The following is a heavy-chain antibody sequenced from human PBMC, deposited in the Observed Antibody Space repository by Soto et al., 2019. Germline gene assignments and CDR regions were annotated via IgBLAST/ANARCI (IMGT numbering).Heavy chain of an antibody. V-gene: IGHV1-18*04. J-gene: IGHJ4*02. CDR3: ARHKYSSSWIGPYFDY. CDR2: ISAYNGNT. Sequence: ASVKVSCKASGYTFTSYGISWVRQAPGQGLEWMGWISAYNGNTNYAQKLQGRVTMTTDTSTSTAYMELRSLRSDHTAVYYCARHKYSSSWIGPYFDYWGQGTLVTIYS. D-gene: IGHD6-13*01. CDR1: GYTFTSYG.